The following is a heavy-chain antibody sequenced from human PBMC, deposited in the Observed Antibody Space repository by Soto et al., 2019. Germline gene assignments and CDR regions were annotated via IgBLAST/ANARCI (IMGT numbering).Heavy chain of an antibody. V-gene: IGHV1-18*01. CDR2: ISAYNGNT. D-gene: IGHD3-3*01. CDR1: GYTFTSHG. CDR3: AREVVGDFWSGYYYYSWFDP. J-gene: IGHJ5*02. Sequence: GASVKVSCKASGYTFTSHGISWGGQAPGQGVEWMGWISAYNGNTNYAQKLQGRVTMTTDTSTSTAYMELRSLRSDDTAVYYCAREVVGDFWSGYYYYSWFDPWGQGTLVTVSS.